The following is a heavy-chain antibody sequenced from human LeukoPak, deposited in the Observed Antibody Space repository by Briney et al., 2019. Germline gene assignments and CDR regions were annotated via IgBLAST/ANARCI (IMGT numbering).Heavy chain of an antibody. J-gene: IGHJ3*02. CDR3: AREFPLEQALPAFDI. D-gene: IGHD1/OR15-1a*01. CDR1: GFHFTTYA. V-gene: IGHV3-23*01. CDR2: VVRSGDGA. Sequence: GGSLRLSRAGLGFHFTTYALGGVRPGPGKGLGGGLTVVRSGDGAYYADSVKGRFAISRDNSKKTVYLQMDGLRGEDTAVYYCAREFPLEQALPAFDIWGQGTMVTVS.